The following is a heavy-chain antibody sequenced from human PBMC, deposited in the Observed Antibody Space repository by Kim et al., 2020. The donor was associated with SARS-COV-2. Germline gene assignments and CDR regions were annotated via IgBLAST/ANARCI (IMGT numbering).Heavy chain of an antibody. CDR3: ARGAGRTTWYTPDY. Sequence: ASVKVSCKASGYTFTSYDINWVRQATGQGLEWVGWINPNTGNAAFAQKFQGRGTMTRSTSISTAYMELNSLTSEDTAVYYCARGAGRTTWYTPDYWGQGTLVTVSS. CDR2: INPNTGNA. D-gene: IGHD1-1*01. V-gene: IGHV1-8*01. CDR1: GYTFTSYD. J-gene: IGHJ4*02.